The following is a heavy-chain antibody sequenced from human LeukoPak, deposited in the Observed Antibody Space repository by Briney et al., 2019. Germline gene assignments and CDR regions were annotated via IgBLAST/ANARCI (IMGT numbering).Heavy chain of an antibody. V-gene: IGHV1-69*05. CDR3: ARQGRFGEYLFDY. CDR2: IIPIFGTA. Sequence: ASVKVSCKASGGTFSSYAISWVRQAPGQGLEWMGGIIPIFGTANYAQKFQGRVTITTDESTSTAYMELSSLRAEDTALYHCARQGRFGEYLFDYWGQGTLVTVSS. D-gene: IGHD3-10*01. CDR1: GGTFSSYA. J-gene: IGHJ4*02.